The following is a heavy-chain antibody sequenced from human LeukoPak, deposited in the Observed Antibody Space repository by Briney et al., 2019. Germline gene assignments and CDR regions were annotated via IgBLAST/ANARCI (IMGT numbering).Heavy chain of an antibody. CDR1: GFTFTKYA. V-gene: IGHV3-66*02. J-gene: IGHJ3*01. D-gene: IGHD3-16*02. Sequence: PGGSLRLSCAASGFTFTKYAMSWVRQAPGKGLEWVSVIYSGGSTYYADSVKGRFTISRDNSKNTLYLQMNSLRAEDTAVYYCARGLRLGELSFSDAFDVWGQGTMVTVSS. CDR3: ARGLRLGELSFSDAFDV. CDR2: IYSGGST.